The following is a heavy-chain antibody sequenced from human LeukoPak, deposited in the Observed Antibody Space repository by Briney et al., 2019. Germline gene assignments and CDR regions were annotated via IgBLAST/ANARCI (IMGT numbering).Heavy chain of an antibody. D-gene: IGHD3-3*01. CDR1: GYTFTSYY. CDR2: MNPNSGNT. CDR3: ARGQINDFWSGYSPGNNWFDP. Sequence: ASVKVSCKASGYTFTSYYINWVRQATGQGLEWMGWMNPNSGNTVYAQKFEGRLTMTRNTAISTAYMELSSLRSEDTAVYYCARGQINDFWSGYSPGNNWFDPWGQGTLVTVSS. V-gene: IGHV1-8*01. J-gene: IGHJ5*02.